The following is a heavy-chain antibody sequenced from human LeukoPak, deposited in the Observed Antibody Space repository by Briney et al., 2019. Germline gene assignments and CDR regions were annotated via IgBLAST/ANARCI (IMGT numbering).Heavy chain of an antibody. D-gene: IGHD6-13*01. CDR1: GFIFSDYG. V-gene: IGHV3-23*01. CDR2: ISGSGGST. Sequence: GGSLRLSCTASGFIFSDYGMSWVRQAPGKGLEWVSAISGSGGSTYYADSVKGRFTISRDNSKNTLYLQMNSLRAEDTAVYYCAKVEAGAAGDLSYWGQGTLVTVSS. J-gene: IGHJ4*02. CDR3: AKVEAGAAGDLSY.